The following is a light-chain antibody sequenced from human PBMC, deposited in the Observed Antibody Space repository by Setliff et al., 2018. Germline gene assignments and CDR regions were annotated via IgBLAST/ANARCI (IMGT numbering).Light chain of an antibody. CDR3: QQFLTYPRA. CDR1: QGINSA. V-gene: IGKV1-13*02. J-gene: IGKJ3*01. CDR2: EAS. Sequence: AIQLTQSPPSLSASVGDRVTITCRASQGINSALAWYQHKSGKPPKLLISEASRLQNGVPSRFSGSGSGADFTLTISSLQPEDYGTYYCQQFLTYPRAFGPGTKVDIK.